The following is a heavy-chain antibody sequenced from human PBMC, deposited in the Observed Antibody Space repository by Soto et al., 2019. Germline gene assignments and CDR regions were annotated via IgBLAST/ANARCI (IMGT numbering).Heavy chain of an antibody. CDR3: ARGGHVVVVTAALDY. CDR2: VNPSGGHT. Sequence: QVQLVQSGAEVKKPGASVKVSCKASGDTFTDYYIHWVRQAPGQGLEWMGTVNPSGGHTTYAQHCLGRMTMTRDASTSTLYMELASLTSEDTAIYFCARGGHVVVVTAALDYWRQGTLVTVSS. D-gene: IGHD2-21*02. J-gene: IGHJ4*02. CDR1: GDTFTDYY. V-gene: IGHV1-46*01.